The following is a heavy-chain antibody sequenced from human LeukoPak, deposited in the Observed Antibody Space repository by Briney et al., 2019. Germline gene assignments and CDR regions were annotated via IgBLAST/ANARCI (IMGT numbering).Heavy chain of an antibody. CDR2: ISSSGDTT. CDR3: ATSPYSSWYYFDY. V-gene: IGHV3-11*01. CDR1: GFTFSDNY. J-gene: IGHJ4*02. Sequence: GGSLRLSCAASGFTFSDNYISWIRQAPGKGLEWVSYISSSGDTTYNAHSVKGRFSITRDNAKNSLYLQMNSLRAEDTALYHCATSPYSSWYYFDYWGQGTLVTVSS. D-gene: IGHD6-13*01.